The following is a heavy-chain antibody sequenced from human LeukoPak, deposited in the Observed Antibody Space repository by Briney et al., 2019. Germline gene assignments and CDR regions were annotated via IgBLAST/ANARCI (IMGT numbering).Heavy chain of an antibody. Sequence: GGSLRLSCAASGFTVSSNYMSWVRQAPGKGLEWVSVIYSGGSTYYADSVKGRFTISRDNSKNTLYLQMNGLRAEDTAVYYCARDRITMVRGAIDAFDIWGQGTMVTVSS. CDR3: ARDRITMVRGAIDAFDI. J-gene: IGHJ3*02. CDR2: IYSGGST. CDR1: GFTVSSNY. V-gene: IGHV3-53*01. D-gene: IGHD3-10*01.